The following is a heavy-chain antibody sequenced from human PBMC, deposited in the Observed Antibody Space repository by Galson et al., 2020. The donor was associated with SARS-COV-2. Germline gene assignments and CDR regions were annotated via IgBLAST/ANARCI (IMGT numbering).Heavy chain of an antibody. V-gene: IGHV4-59*01. CDR3: ARGAVADPVRKEF. CDR2: YYHNGVT. CDR1: GVSTTNSY. J-gene: IGHJ4*02. Sequence: SQSLSLTCSVSGVSTTNSYLICIRQSPGPRLGWTGYYYHNGVTNYRPSFKSRITISADTFKNQFSLNLDSVTAADTAEYYCARGAVADPVRKEFWGRGTMVNVAS. D-gene: IGHD6-19*01.